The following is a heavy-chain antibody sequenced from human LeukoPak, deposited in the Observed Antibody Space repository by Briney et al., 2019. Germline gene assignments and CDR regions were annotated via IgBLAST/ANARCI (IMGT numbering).Heavy chain of an antibody. D-gene: IGHD3-10*01. V-gene: IGHV1-2*02. Sequence: GATVKVSCKASGYTFTGYYMHWVRQAPGQGLGWMGWINPNSGGTNYAQKFQGRVTMTRDTSISTAYMELSRLRSDDTAVYYCARVRRITMVRGGGNWFDPWGQGTLVTVSS. CDR1: GYTFTGYY. J-gene: IGHJ5*02. CDR2: INPNSGGT. CDR3: ARVRRITMVRGGGNWFDP.